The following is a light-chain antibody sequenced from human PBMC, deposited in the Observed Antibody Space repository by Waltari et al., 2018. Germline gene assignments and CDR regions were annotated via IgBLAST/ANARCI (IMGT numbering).Light chain of an antibody. Sequence: DIVMTQSPDSLAVSLGERAPINCKSSQSVLYSSNSKNYLAWYQQKPGQPPKLLLYWASTRESGVPDRFSGSGSGTDFTLTISSLQAEDVAVYYCQQYYTTMWAFGQGTKVEIK. V-gene: IGKV4-1*01. CDR3: QQYYTTMWA. CDR1: QSVLYSSNSKNY. CDR2: WAS. J-gene: IGKJ1*01.